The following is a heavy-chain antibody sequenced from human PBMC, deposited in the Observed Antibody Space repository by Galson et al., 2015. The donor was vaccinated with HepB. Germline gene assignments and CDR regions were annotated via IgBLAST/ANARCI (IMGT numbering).Heavy chain of an antibody. Sequence: SVKVSCKASGFTFTDYYIHWVRQAPGQGLDWMGWVNPNSGGTNYAQKFQGRVTMTRDTSISTAYMEVTGLRSDDTAVYYCAREKIVARPGWYFDLWGRGTLVTVSS. CDR3: AREKIVARPGWYFDL. CDR2: VNPNSGGT. V-gene: IGHV1-2*02. D-gene: IGHD6-6*01. CDR1: GFTFTDYY. J-gene: IGHJ2*01.